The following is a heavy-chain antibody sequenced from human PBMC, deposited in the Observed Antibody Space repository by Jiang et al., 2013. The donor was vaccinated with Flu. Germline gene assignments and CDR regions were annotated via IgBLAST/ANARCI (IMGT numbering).Heavy chain of an antibody. CDR2: IYYTGRT. CDR1: GGSINGYY. CDR3: VRHEDEXSHLN. D-gene: IGHD6-6*01. Sequence: GSGLVKPSETLSLTCSVSGGSINGYYWSWIRQPPGKGLQWIGHIYYTGRTKYNSSLRGRVSMSVDTSENQFSLNLNSVTAADTAMYFCVRHEDEXSHLNWGQGALV. J-gene: IGHJ4*02. V-gene: IGHV4-59*08.